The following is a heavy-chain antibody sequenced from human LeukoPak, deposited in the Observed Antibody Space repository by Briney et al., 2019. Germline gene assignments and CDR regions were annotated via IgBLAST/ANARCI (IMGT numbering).Heavy chain of an antibody. D-gene: IGHD3-10*01. V-gene: IGHV3-7*01. Sequence: GGSLRLSCAASGFTFTTYWRGWVRQAPGKGLEWVANIKQDGTEKYYVDSVKGRFTISRDNAKNSLSLQMNNLRAEDTAVYYCARPLMYYYGSETYFWFDPWGQGTLVTVSS. J-gene: IGHJ5*02. CDR2: IKQDGTEK. CDR3: ARPLMYYYGSETYFWFDP. CDR1: GFTFTTYW.